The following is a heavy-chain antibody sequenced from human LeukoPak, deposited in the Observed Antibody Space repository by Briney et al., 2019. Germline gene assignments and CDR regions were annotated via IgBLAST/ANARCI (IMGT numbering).Heavy chain of an antibody. J-gene: IGHJ3*02. Sequence: WETLCLSCAVSGGSFTTYFWSWVRQAPGKGLEWIGFINYSGNTNSNPALKSRLTMSIDTSRNHFSLKLSSVTAADTAVYYCAKGLYCSGDCYPDGFDIWGQGTMVTVSS. CDR1: GGSFTTYF. V-gene: IGHV4-59*01. D-gene: IGHD2-21*02. CDR2: INYSGNT. CDR3: AKGLYCSGDCYPDGFDI.